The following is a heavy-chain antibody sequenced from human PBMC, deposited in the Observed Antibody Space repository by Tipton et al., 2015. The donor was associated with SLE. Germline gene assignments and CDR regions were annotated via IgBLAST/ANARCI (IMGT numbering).Heavy chain of an antibody. CDR1: GGSISSHY. V-gene: IGHV4-59*11. Sequence: TLSLTCTVSGGSISSHYWSWIRQPPGKGLEWIGYIYYSGSTNYNPSLKSRVTISVDTSKNQFSLKLSSVTAADTAVYYCARNPDHLDASDIWGQGTTVTVSS. D-gene: IGHD1-14*01. J-gene: IGHJ3*02. CDR3: ARNPDHLDASDI. CDR2: IYYSGST.